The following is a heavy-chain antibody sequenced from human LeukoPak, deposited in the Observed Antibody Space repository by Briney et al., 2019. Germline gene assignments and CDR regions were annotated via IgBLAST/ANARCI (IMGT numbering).Heavy chain of an antibody. CDR3: ARDYYDSSGYYKGLAY. CDR2: ISSSGSTI. V-gene: IGHV3-48*03. Sequence: PGGSLRLSCAASGFTFSSYEMNWVRQAPGKGLEWVSYISSSGSTIYYADSVKGRFTISRDNAKNSLYLQMNSVRAEDTAVYYCARDYYDSSGYYKGLAYWGQGTLVTVSS. D-gene: IGHD3-22*01. CDR1: GFTFSSYE. J-gene: IGHJ4*02.